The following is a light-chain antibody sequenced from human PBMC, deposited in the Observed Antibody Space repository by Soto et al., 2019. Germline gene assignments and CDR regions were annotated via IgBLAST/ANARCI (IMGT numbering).Light chain of an antibody. CDR2: GAS. Sequence: EIVMTESPGRLSVYLGERATLSCRASQSVSSHLAWYQQKPGQTPRLLIYGASTRATGIPARFSGSGSGTEFTLTISSLQSEDFAVYYCQQYNNWPPITFGQGTRLEIK. V-gene: IGKV3-15*01. CDR3: QQYNNWPPIT. CDR1: QSVSSH. J-gene: IGKJ5*01.